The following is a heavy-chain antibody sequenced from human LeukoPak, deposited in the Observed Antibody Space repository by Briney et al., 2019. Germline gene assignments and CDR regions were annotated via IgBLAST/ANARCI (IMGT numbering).Heavy chain of an antibody. D-gene: IGHD4-23*01. V-gene: IGHV4-30-4*01. J-gene: IGHJ4*02. CDR2: IYYSGST. Sequence: PSQTLSLTCTVSGGSISSGDYYWSWIRQPPGKGLEWIGYIYYSGSTYYNPSLKSRVTISVDTSKNQFSLKLSSVTAADTAVYYCAATGRGVVNGYFDYWGQGTLVTVSS. CDR1: GGSISSGDYY. CDR3: AATGRGVVNGYFDY.